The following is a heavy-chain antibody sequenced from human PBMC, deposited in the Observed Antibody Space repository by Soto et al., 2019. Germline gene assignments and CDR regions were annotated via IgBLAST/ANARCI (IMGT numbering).Heavy chain of an antibody. Sequence: QVQLXQSGAXVXKXGASVKVSCKTSGYTFTSYDINWVRQATGQGLEWMGWMNPNSGNTAYAQKFQGRVTMTRNTSISTAYMELSSLRSEDTAVYYCARERSSGAFDIWGQGTMVTVSS. D-gene: IGHD1-26*01. CDR3: ARERSSGAFDI. CDR1: GYTFTSYD. CDR2: MNPNSGNT. J-gene: IGHJ3*02. V-gene: IGHV1-8*01.